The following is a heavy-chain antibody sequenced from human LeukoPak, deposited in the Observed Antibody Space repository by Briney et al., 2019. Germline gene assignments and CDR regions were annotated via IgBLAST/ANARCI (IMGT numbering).Heavy chain of an antibody. CDR1: GSNFSSHS. CDR2: ISGTGGHT. Sequence: GGSLRLSCAPSGSNFSSHSLRWVRQAPGKGLEWVSLISGTGGHTFYGDPVKGRFTISRDNSKNTFYLQMNSLRAEDTAIYYCAKAGAPTMRDAYNYYYYAMEVWGRGTTVTVSS. D-gene: IGHD5-24*01. CDR3: AKAGAPTMRDAYNYYYYAMEV. J-gene: IGHJ6*02. V-gene: IGHV3-23*01.